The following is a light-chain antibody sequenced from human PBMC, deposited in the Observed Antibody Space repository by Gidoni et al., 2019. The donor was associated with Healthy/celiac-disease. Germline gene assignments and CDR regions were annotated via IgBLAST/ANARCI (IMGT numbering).Light chain of an antibody. CDR3: QQYGSSPPVT. Sequence: EIVLTQSPGTLSLSPGERATLSCRASQSVSSSYLAWYQQKPGHAPRLLIYGASSRATGIPDRFSGSVSGTDFTLTIIRLEPEDFAVYYCQQYGSSPPVTFXGXPKVEIK. CDR2: GAS. CDR1: QSVSSSY. J-gene: IGKJ4*01. V-gene: IGKV3-20*01.